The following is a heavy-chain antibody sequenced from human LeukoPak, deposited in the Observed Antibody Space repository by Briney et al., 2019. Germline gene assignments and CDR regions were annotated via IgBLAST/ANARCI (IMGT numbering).Heavy chain of an antibody. V-gene: IGHV3-74*01. CDR3: VRALLGTSDY. CDR1: GFTFSSSW. CDR2: INPDGSTT. D-gene: IGHD7-27*01. J-gene: IGHJ4*02. Sequence: GGSLRLSCAASGFTFSSSWMHWVRQAPGKGQVWVSRINPDGSTTNYADSVKGRFTISRDNANNMLYLLMNSLRVDDTAVYYCVRALLGTSDYWGQGTLVTVSS.